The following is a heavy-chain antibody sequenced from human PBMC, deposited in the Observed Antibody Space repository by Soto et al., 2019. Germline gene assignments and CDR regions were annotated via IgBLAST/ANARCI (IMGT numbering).Heavy chain of an antibody. CDR3: AYGMHSSY. V-gene: IGHV3-23*01. Sequence: EVQMLATGGGVIQPGGSLRLSCAASGFSFSTYAMNWVRQSPGKGLEWVSGIVPGGGDTYYADSVRGRFTSSRDNSRSTLSLKMSSLRAEVTAIYYCAYGMHSSYWGRGTVVTVSS. CDR1: GFSFSTYA. D-gene: IGHD2-21*01. J-gene: IGHJ4*02. CDR2: IVPGGGDT.